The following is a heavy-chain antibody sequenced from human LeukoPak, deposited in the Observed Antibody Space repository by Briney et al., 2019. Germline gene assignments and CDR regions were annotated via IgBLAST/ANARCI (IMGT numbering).Heavy chain of an antibody. V-gene: IGHV3-30*18. Sequence: GRSLRLPCAASGFTFSSYGMHWVRQAPGKGLEWVAVISYDGSNKYYADSVKGRFTISRDNSKNTLYLQMNSLRAEDTAVYYCAKDGGTIFGVVIPYFDYWGQGTLVTVSS. J-gene: IGHJ4*02. CDR3: AKDGGTIFGVVIPYFDY. CDR2: ISYDGSNK. D-gene: IGHD3-3*01. CDR1: GFTFSSYG.